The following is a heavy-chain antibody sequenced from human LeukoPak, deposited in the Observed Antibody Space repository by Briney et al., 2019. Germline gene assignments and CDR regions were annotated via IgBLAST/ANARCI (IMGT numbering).Heavy chain of an antibody. CDR2: ISSSSSYI. D-gene: IGHD3-22*01. CDR1: GFTFSSYS. Sequence: GGSLRLSCAASGFTFSSYSMNWVRQAPGKGLEWVSSISSSSSYIYYADSVKGRFTISRDNAKNSLYLQMNSLRAEDTAVYCCARAPAYYYDSSGLNWGQGTLVTVSS. CDR3: ARAPAYYYDSSGLN. V-gene: IGHV3-21*01. J-gene: IGHJ4*02.